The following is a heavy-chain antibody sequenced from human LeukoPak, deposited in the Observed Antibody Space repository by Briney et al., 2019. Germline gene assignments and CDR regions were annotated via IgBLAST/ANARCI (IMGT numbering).Heavy chain of an antibody. CDR2: ISDSGGNT. CDR1: GFTFSSYA. Sequence: GGSLRLSCAASGFTFSSYAMTWVRQAPGKGLEWVSRISDSGGNTYYADSVKGRFTISRDNSKSTLYLQMNSLRAEDTAAYYCAKDAAPVVMPRFYYFDYWGQETLVTVSS. J-gene: IGHJ4*02. D-gene: IGHD4-23*01. CDR3: AKDAAPVVMPRFYYFDY. V-gene: IGHV3-23*01.